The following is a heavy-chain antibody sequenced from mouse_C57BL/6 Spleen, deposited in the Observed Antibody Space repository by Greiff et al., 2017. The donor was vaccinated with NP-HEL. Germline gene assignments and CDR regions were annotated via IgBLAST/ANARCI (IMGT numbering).Heavy chain of an antibody. Sequence: VQLQQSGPELVKPGASVKISCKASGYTFTDYYMNWVKQSHGKSLEWIGDINPNNGGTSYNQKFKGKATLTVDKSSSTAYMELRSLTSEDSAVYYCANPWFAYWGQGTLVTVSA. CDR1: GYTFTDYY. CDR3: ANPWFAY. J-gene: IGHJ3*01. V-gene: IGHV1-26*01. CDR2: INPNNGGT.